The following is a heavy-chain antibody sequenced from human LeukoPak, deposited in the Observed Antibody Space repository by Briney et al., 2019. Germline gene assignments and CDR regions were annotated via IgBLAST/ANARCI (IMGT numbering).Heavy chain of an antibody. D-gene: IGHD5-18*01. CDR3: ARDKGRAYSYGSVDY. CDR1: GYTFTTFG. V-gene: IGHV1-18*01. Sequence: GASVKVSCKTSGYTFTTFGINWVRQAPGQGLEWMGWISPYNGNTNYAQKLQGRVTMTTDTSTNTAYMELRSLRSDDTAVYYCARDKGRAYSYGSVDYWGEGPLVTVS. CDR2: ISPYNGNT. J-gene: IGHJ4*02.